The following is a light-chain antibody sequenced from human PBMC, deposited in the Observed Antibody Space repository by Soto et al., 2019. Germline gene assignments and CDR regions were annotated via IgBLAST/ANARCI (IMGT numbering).Light chain of an antibody. CDR2: GAS. CDR1: QSVSSN. J-gene: IGKJ2*01. V-gene: IGKV3-15*01. Sequence: EIVMTQSPATLSVSPGERATLSCRASQSVSSNLAWYQQKPGQAPRLLIYGASTRATGIPARFSGSGSWTEFTLTISSLQSEDVAVYYCQQYNNWPLYTFGQGTKLEIK. CDR3: QQYNNWPLYT.